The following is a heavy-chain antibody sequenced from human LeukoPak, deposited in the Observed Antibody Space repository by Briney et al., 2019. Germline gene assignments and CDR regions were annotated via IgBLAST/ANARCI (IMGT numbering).Heavy chain of an antibody. Sequence: SETLSLTCTVSGGSISSYYWSWIRQPPGKGLEWIGYVFHSGSTNYNPSLKSRVTISVDTSKNQFSLKLTSVTAADTAVYYCARHVWALYYFDYWGQGTLVTVSS. D-gene: IGHD5/OR15-5a*01. J-gene: IGHJ4*02. V-gene: IGHV4-59*08. CDR1: GGSISSYY. CDR2: VFHSGST. CDR3: ARHVWALYYFDY.